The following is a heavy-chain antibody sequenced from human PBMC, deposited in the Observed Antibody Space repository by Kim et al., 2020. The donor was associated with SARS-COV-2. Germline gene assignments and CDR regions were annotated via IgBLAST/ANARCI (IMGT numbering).Heavy chain of an antibody. CDR1: GFTFSSYG. CDR2: ISYDGSNK. CDR3: AKDGQLAYFDY. Sequence: GGSLRLSCAASGFTFSSYGMHWVRQAPGKGLEWVAVISYDGSNKYYADSVKGRFTISRDNSKNTLYLQMNSLRAEDTAVYYCAKDGQLAYFDYWGQGTLVTVSS. D-gene: IGHD5-18*01. J-gene: IGHJ4*02. V-gene: IGHV3-30*18.